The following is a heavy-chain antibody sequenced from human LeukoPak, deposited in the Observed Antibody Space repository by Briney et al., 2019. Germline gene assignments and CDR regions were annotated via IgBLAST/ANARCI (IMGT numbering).Heavy chain of an antibody. D-gene: IGHD2-2*01. CDR2: ISSSSSYI. V-gene: IGHV3-21*01. J-gene: IGHJ6*02. Sequence: GGSLRLSCAASGFTFSSYSMNWVRQATGKGLEWVSSISSSSSYIYYADYVKGRFTIYRDNANNSLYLQMNSLRAEDTAVYYCAREPRGSCSSTSCYQGKGMDVWGQGTTVTVSS. CDR3: AREPRGSCSSTSCYQGKGMDV. CDR1: GFTFSSYS.